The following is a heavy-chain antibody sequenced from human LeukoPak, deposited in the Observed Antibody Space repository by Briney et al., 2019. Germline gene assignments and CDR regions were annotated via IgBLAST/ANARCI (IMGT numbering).Heavy chain of an antibody. J-gene: IGHJ5*02. CDR2: INAGNGNT. CDR3: ARDRGGNDFWSGYLNWFDP. CDR1: GYTFTSYA. Sequence: ASVKVSCKASGYTFTSYAMHWVRQAPGQRLEWMGWINAGNGNTKYSQKLQGRVTITRDTSASTAYMELSSLRSEDTAVYYCARDRGGNDFWSGYLNWFDPWGQGTLVTVSS. V-gene: IGHV1-3*01. D-gene: IGHD3-3*01.